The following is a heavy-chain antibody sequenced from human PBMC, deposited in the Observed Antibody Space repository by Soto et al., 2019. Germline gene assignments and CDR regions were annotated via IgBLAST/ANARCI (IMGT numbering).Heavy chain of an antibody. V-gene: IGHV3-23*01. CDR3: AKATSYYDSSSYYRVYFDY. CDR2: ISGSGGST. CDR1: GCNFSSYA. D-gene: IGHD3-22*01. J-gene: IGHJ4*02. Sequence: PGGLLRLSCAASGCNFSSYAMSWVRQAPGKGLEWVSAISGSGGSTYYADSVKGRFTISRDRTKSTLYLQMSGLRAEDTAVYFCAKATSYYDSSSYYRVYFDYWGQGTLVTVSS.